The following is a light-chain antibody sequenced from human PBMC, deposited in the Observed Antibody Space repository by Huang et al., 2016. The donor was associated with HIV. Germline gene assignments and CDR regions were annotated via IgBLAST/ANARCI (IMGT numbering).Light chain of an antibody. CDR3: QQLNSYPLT. CDR2: AAS. V-gene: IGKV1-9*01. Sequence: IQLTQSPSSLSASVGDRVTIACRASQGIGTFLAWYQQKPGKAPKLLIEAASTLQRGVPSRFSGVGSGTNFTLTISSLQPEDFATYYCQQLNSYPLTFGGGTEVEIK. CDR1: QGIGTF. J-gene: IGKJ4*01.